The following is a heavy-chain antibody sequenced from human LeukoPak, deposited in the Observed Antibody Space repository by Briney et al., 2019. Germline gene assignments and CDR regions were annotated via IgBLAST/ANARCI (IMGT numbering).Heavy chain of an antibody. CDR1: GFTFSTYW. CDR3: ARDVRGNLDY. CDR2: IKQDGSQK. J-gene: IGHJ4*02. V-gene: IGHV3-7*05. Sequence: GGSLRLSCAASGFTFSTYWMAWVRQAPGKGLEWVANIKQDGSQKNYVDSVRGRFIISRDNDKNLLYLQMNSLRAEDTAVYHCARDVRGNLDYWGQGILVTVSS. D-gene: IGHD4-23*01.